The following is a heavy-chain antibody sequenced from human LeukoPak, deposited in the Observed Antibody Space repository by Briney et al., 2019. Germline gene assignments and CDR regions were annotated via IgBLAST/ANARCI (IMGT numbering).Heavy chain of an antibody. V-gene: IGHV1-69*04. CDR2: IIPILGIA. CDR3: ARASSGYTNLGVDY. D-gene: IGHD3-22*01. Sequence: GASVKVSCKASGGTFSSYAISWVRQAPGQGLEWMGRIIPILGIANYAQKFQGRVTITADKSTSTAYMELSSLRSEDTAVYYCARASSGYTNLGVDYWGQGTLVTVSS. CDR1: GGTFSSYA. J-gene: IGHJ4*02.